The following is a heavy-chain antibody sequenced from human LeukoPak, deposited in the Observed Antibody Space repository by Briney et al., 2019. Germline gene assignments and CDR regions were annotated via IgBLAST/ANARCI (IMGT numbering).Heavy chain of an antibody. CDR2: MHHSGST. CDR3: ARDRSYYTFDY. V-gene: IGHV4-38-2*02. CDR1: GYSTSSDYH. D-gene: IGHD3-10*01. Sequence: PSETLSLTCAVSGYSTSSDYHWGWIRQPPGKGLEWIGAMHHSGSTYYNPSLKSRVTISVDTSKNQVSLKLNSVTAADTAVYYCARDRSYYTFDYWGQGTLVIVSA. J-gene: IGHJ4*02.